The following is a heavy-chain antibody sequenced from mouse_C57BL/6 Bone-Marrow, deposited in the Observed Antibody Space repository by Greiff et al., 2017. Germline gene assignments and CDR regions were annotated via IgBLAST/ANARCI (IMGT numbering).Heavy chain of an antibody. J-gene: IGHJ2*01. CDR1: GYTFTDYE. Sequence: VQLQQSGAELVRPGASVTLSCKASGYTFTDYEMHWVKQTPVHGLEWIGAIDPETGGTAYNQKFKGKAILTADKSSSTAYMELRSLTSEDSAVYYCTRRGYLPDYWGQGTTLTVSS. V-gene: IGHV1-15*01. D-gene: IGHD5-1*01. CDR3: TRRGYLPDY. CDR2: IDPETGGT.